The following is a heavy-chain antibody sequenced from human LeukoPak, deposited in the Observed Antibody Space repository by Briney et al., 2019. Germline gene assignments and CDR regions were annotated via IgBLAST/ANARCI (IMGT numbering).Heavy chain of an antibody. CDR2: ISYDGSNK. V-gene: IGHV3-30*04. D-gene: IGHD3-10*01. CDR3: ARRSSAMVRGVIIELNWFDP. Sequence: PGRSLRLSCAASGFTFSSYAMHWVRQAPGKGLEWVAVISYDGSNKYYADSVKGRFTISRDNSKNTLYLQMNSLRAEDTAVYYCARRSSAMVRGVIIELNWFDPWGQGTLVSVSS. CDR1: GFTFSSYA. J-gene: IGHJ5*02.